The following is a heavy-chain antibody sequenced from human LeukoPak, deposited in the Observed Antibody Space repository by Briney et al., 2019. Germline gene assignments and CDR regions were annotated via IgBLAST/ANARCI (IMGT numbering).Heavy chain of an antibody. CDR1: GFTFSNYA. J-gene: IGHJ3*02. CDR2: ISGITTNT. D-gene: IGHD1-26*01. CDR3: AKHLLVGGTRGAYAFDI. Sequence: GGSLRLSCAASGFTFSNYAMSWVRQAPGKGLEWVSLISGITTNTYYADSVKGRFIISRDNSKNTLDLQMNSLRAEDTAGYYCAKHLLVGGTRGAYAFDIWGRGTMVTVSS. V-gene: IGHV3-23*01.